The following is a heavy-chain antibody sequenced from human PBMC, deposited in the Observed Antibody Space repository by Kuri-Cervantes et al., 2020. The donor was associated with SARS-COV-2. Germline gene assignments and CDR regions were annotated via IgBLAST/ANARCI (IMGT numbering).Heavy chain of an antibody. CDR1: GGSISSSNW. CDR2: IYHSGST. J-gene: IGHJ3*02. Sequence: SETLSLTCAVSGGSISSSNWWSWVRQPPGKGLEWIGEIYHSGSTNYNTSLKSRVTISVDKSKDQFSLKLSSVTAADTAVYYCARTGAVAATQINAFDIWGQGTMVTVSS. D-gene: IGHD2-15*01. CDR3: ARTGAVAATQINAFDI. V-gene: IGHV4-4*02.